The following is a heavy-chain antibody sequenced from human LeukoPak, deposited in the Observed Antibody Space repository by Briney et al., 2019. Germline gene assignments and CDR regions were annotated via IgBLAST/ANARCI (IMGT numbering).Heavy chain of an antibody. Sequence: GGSLRLSCAASGFTFHHYSMHWVRQPPGKGLEWVSLISWDGGITYYADSMRGRFTIPRDNSKNSLSLEMNSLRTEDTALYYCAKDSNTGGYSFGSWGQGTLVTVTS. CDR2: ISWDGGIT. J-gene: IGHJ4*02. D-gene: IGHD5-12*01. V-gene: IGHV3-43*01. CDR3: AKDSNTGGYSFGS. CDR1: GFTFHHYS.